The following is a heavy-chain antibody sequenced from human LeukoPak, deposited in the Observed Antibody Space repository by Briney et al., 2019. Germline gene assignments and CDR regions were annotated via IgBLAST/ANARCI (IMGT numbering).Heavy chain of an antibody. V-gene: IGHV3-7*01. J-gene: IGHJ4*02. Sequence: GGSLRLSCAASGFPFSGYWMDWVLQAPGKGMEWVANINQDGSTQYYAASVKGRFTISRDNAKSSLYLQMNILRAEDTAVYYCSRSLDYLGQGALVTVSS. CDR1: GFPFSGYW. CDR2: INQDGSTQ. CDR3: SRSLDY.